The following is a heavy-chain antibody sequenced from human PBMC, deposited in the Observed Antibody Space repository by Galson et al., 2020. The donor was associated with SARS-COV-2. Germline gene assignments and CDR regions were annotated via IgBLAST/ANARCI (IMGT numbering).Heavy chain of an antibody. CDR3: ARADVLLDAFDV. CDR2: MNSDGTVT. V-gene: IGHV3-74*01. D-gene: IGHD2-15*01. CDR1: GFTFSDYW. Sequence: GESLKISCGASGFTFSDYWMHWVRQAPGKGLLWVSRMNSDGTVTDYTDSVKDRFTISRDNSRSTLFLQMDSQRTEDTAVYYCARADVLLDAFDVWGQGTMVTV. J-gene: IGHJ3*01.